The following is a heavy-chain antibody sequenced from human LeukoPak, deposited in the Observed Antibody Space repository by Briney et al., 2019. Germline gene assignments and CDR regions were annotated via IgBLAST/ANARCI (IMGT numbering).Heavy chain of an antibody. V-gene: IGHV3-53*01. Sequence: GGSLRLSCAASGFTVSSNYMSWVRQAPGKGLEWVSVIYSGGSTYYADSVKGRFTISRDNSKNTLYLQMNSLRAEDTAVYYCAKDPRIANWFDLWGQGTLVTVSS. J-gene: IGHJ5*02. CDR3: AKDPRIANWFDL. CDR2: IYSGGST. D-gene: IGHD6-13*01. CDR1: GFTVSSNY.